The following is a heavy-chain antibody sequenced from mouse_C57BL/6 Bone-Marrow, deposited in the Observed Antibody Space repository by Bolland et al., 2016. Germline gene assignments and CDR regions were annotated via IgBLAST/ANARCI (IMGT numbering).Heavy chain of an antibody. J-gene: IGHJ3*01. D-gene: IGHD2-5*01. CDR3: TTGSNYPFDY. CDR2: DPENGDT. V-gene: IGHV14-4*01. Sequence: DPENGDTEYASKFQGKATITADTSSNTAYLQLSSLTSEDTAVYYCTTGSNYPFDYWGQGTLV.